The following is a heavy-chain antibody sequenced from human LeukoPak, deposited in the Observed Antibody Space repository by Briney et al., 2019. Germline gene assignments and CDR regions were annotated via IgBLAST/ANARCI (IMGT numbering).Heavy chain of an antibody. J-gene: IGHJ6*02. V-gene: IGHV3-21*01. CDR1: GFTFSSYS. Sequence: GRSLRLSCAASGFTFSSYSMNWVRQAPGKGLKWVSSISSSSSYIYYADSVKGRFTISRDNAKNSLYLQMNSLRAEDTAVYYCARGKPGIAVAGTPDDYYYYGMDVWGQGTTVTVSS. D-gene: IGHD6-19*01. CDR3: ARGKPGIAVAGTPDDYYYYGMDV. CDR2: ISSSSSYI.